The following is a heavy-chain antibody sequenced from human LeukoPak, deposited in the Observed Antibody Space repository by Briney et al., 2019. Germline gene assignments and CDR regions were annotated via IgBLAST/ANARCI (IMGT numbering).Heavy chain of an antibody. J-gene: IGHJ3*02. CDR1: GGSISSSTYY. Sequence: PSETLSLTCTVSGGSISSSTYYWGWIRQPPGKGLEWIGSIYYSGSTYYNPSLKSRVTISVDTSKNQFSLKLSSVTAADTAVYYCARVAEAGTTPFDAFDIWGQGTMVTVSS. D-gene: IGHD6-13*01. V-gene: IGHV4-39*07. CDR3: ARVAEAGTTPFDAFDI. CDR2: IYYSGST.